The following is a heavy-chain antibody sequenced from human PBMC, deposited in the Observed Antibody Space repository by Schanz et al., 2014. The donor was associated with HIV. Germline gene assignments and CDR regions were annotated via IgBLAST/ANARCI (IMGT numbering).Heavy chain of an antibody. CDR2: ISYDGRNK. CDR3: AKDKSRHTYSSSSIFDP. J-gene: IGHJ5*02. D-gene: IGHD6-13*01. V-gene: IGHV3-30*18. CDR1: GFIFSDHF. Sequence: VQVVESGGGLVQPGGSLRLSCTTSGFIFSDHFMGWVRQAPGKGLEWVSVISYDGRNKLYADSVKGRFTISRDNSKNTMYLKMNSLRVDDTAVYYCAKDKSRHTYSSSSIFDPWGQGTLVTVSS.